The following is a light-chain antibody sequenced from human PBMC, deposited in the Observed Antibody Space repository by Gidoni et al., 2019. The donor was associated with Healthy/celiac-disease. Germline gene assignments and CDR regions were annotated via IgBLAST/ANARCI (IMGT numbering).Light chain of an antibody. J-gene: IGLJ2*01. V-gene: IGLV1-47*01. CDR1: SSNIGSNY. Sequence: QSVLTQPPSASVTPGQGVTISCSGSSSNIGSNYVYWYQQLPGTAPKLLIYRNNQRPSGVPDRFSGSKSGTSASLAISGLRSEDEADYYCAAWDDSLSGVVFGGGTKLTVL. CDR2: RNN. CDR3: AAWDDSLSGVV.